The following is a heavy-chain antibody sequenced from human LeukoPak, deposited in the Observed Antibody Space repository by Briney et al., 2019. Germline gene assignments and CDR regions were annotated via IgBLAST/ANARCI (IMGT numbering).Heavy chain of an antibody. D-gene: IGHD6-19*01. J-gene: IGHJ4*02. Sequence: PSETLSLTCSVSGGSVTSGTYHWGWIRQPPGKGLEWIGSVYFDGGTHYKPSLQSRVTISVDTSKNQFSLRLSSVTAADTAVYYCARAPLSSGWYGDYWGQGTLVTVSS. CDR3: ARAPLSSGWYGDY. CDR1: GGSVTSGTYH. V-gene: IGHV4-39*07. CDR2: VYFDGGT.